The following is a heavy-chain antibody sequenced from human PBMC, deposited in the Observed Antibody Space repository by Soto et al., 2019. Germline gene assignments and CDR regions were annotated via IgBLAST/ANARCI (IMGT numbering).Heavy chain of an antibody. V-gene: IGHV3-23*01. D-gene: IGHD1-26*01. CDR3: AKDPIYSGSYSDDAFDI. CDR1: GFTFSSYA. J-gene: IGHJ3*02. Sequence: PGGSLRLSCAASGFTFSSYAMSWVRQAPWKGLEWVSAISGSGGSTYYADSVKGRFTISRDNSKNTLYLQMNSLRAEDTAVYYCAKDPIYSGSYSDDAFDIWGQGTMVTVSS. CDR2: ISGSGGST.